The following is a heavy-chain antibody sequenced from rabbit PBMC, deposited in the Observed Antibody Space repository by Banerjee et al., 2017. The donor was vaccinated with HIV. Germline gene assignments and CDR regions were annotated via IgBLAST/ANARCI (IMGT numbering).Heavy chain of an antibody. D-gene: IGHD6-1*01. CDR2: IYTGSSGSA. CDR1: GFDFSSSYW. Sequence: QEQLKESGGDLVKPEGSLTLTCKASGFDFSSSYWICWVRQAPGKGLEWIACIYTGSSGSADYASWAKGRFTISKTSTTVTLQMTSLTAADTATYFCARSADAGCAYDLWGPGTLVTVS. V-gene: IGHV1S45*01. CDR3: ARSADAGCAYDL. J-gene: IGHJ4*01.